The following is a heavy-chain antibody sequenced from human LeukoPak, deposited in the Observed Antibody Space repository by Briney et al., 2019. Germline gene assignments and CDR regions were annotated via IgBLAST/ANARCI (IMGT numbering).Heavy chain of an antibody. J-gene: IGHJ4*02. CDR2: ITSSGEAT. Sequence: PGGSLRLSCDASGFTFTIYAMSWVRQGTGKGLEWVSSITSSGEATYYADSVKGRFTISRDNSKNTLFLQMNSLRADDTAVYYCAKDRPNYYESNGHYYRRDGDCWGQGTLVTVSS. CDR1: GFTFTIYA. D-gene: IGHD3-22*01. V-gene: IGHV3-23*01. CDR3: AKDRPNYYESNGHYYRRDGDC.